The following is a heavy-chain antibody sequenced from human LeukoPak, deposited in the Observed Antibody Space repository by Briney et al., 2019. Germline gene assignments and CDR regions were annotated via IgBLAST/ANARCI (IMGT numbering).Heavy chain of an antibody. J-gene: IGHJ3*01. CDR1: GDSVSRTAAG. CDR2: IYYSSHWYG. Sequence: PSQTLSLTCAISGDSVSRTAAGWDWIRQSPSKGLDWLGSIYYSSHWYGDAVLSMTSRPTINADTAKNQFSLQLKSVTPEDTALYYCARGGLIRGTLNRFIAFDLWGQGIMVTVSS. V-gene: IGHV6-1*01. CDR3: ARGGLIRGTLNRFIAFDL. D-gene: IGHD3-10*01.